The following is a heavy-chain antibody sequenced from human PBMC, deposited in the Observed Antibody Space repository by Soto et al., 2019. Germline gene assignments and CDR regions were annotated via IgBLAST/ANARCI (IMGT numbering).Heavy chain of an antibody. Sequence: NPSETLSLTCAVYGGSFSGYYWSWIRQPPGKGLEWIGEINHSGSTNYNPSLKSRVTISVDTSKKQFSLKLSSVTAADTDVYYCARTRSSKRLRFLEWSSRRYGRDVRGQVPTVIVSS. CDR1: GGSFSGYY. V-gene: IGHV4-34*01. J-gene: IGHJ6*02. CDR2: INHSGST. D-gene: IGHD3-3*01. CDR3: ARTRSSKRLRFLEWSSRRYGRDV.